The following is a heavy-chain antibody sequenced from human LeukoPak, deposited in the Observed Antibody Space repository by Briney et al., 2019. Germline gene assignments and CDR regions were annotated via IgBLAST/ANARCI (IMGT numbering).Heavy chain of an antibody. CDR1: GFTFSIYS. CDR3: ARGRAYSRDWFEF. CDR2: ISNDGGTT. J-gene: IGHJ5*01. Sequence: GRSLRLSCVASGFTFSIYSMHWVRQAPGKGLEYVSAISNDGGTTYYADSVKGRFSISRDNSKNTLYLQMGSLRVEDMAVYYCARGRAYSRDWFEFWGQGTLVTVSS. D-gene: IGHD5-18*01. V-gene: IGHV3-64*02.